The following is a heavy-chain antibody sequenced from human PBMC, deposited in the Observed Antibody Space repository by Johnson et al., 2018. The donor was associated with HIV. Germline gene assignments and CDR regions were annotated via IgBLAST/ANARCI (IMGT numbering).Heavy chain of an antibody. CDR3: ARSSGSYWRGTFDI. Sequence: VQLVESGGGVVQPGRSLRLSCAASGFTFSSYGMHWVRQAPGKGLEWVAVIWYDGSNKYFADSVKGRFAISRDSSKNTLYLQMNSLRAEDTALYYCARSSGSYWRGTFDIWGQGTMVTVSS. CDR1: GFTFSSYG. D-gene: IGHD1-26*01. CDR2: IWYDGSNK. J-gene: IGHJ3*02. V-gene: IGHV3-33*01.